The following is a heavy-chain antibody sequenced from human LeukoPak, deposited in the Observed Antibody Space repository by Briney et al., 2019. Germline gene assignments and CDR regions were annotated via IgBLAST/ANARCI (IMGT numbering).Heavy chain of an antibody. CDR1: GFTFSSYG. CDR2: ISYDGSNK. Sequence: AGGSLRLSCAASGFTFSSYGMHWVRQAPGKGLEWVAVISYDGSNKYYADSVKGRFTTSRDNSKNTLYLQMNSLRAEDTAVYYCAKDDYGDYFDYWGQGTLVTVSS. J-gene: IGHJ4*02. CDR3: AKDDYGDYFDY. D-gene: IGHD4-17*01. V-gene: IGHV3-30*18.